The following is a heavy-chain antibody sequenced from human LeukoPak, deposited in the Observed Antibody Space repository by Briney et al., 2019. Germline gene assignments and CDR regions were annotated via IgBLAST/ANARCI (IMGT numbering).Heavy chain of an antibody. J-gene: IGHJ4*02. CDR3: TGSFGELTFFDY. V-gene: IGHV3-49*04. CDR1: GFTFGDYA. D-gene: IGHD3-10*01. CDR2: IRSKAYGGTA. Sequence: GGSLRLSCTASGFTFGDYAMSWVRQAPGKGLEWVGFIRSKAYGGTAEYAASVKGRFTIPRDDSKSIAYLQMNSLKTEDTAVYYCTGSFGELTFFDYWGQGTLVTVSS.